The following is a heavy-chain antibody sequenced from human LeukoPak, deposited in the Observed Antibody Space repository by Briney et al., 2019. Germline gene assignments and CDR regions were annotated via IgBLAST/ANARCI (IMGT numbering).Heavy chain of an antibody. V-gene: IGHV3-53*01. CDR2: IYSGGST. CDR1: GFTVSSNY. Sequence: GGSLRLSCAASGFTVSSNYMSWVRQAPGKGLEWVSVIYSGGSTYYADSVKGRFTISRDNSKNTLYLQMNSLRAEDTAVYYCARGDGYNPYYFDYWGQGTLSPSPQ. D-gene: IGHD5-24*01. J-gene: IGHJ4*02. CDR3: ARGDGYNPYYFDY.